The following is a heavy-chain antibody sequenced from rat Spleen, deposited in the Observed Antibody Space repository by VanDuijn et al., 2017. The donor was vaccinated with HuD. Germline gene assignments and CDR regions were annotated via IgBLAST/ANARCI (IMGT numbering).Heavy chain of an antibody. J-gene: IGHJ1*01. V-gene: IGHV2-13*01. CDR1: GFSLSNYG. CDR2: IWGDGNS. CDR3: TRDSNNNYGAYWYFDF. D-gene: IGHD1-10*01. Sequence: QVQLKESGPGLVQPSQTLSLTCTVSGFSLSNYGVIWVRQPPGKGLDWMGVIWGDGNSNFNSALKSRLNISRDTSKNQVFLKMNSLQTDDTGTYYCTRDSNNNYGAYWYFDFWGPGAMVTVSS.